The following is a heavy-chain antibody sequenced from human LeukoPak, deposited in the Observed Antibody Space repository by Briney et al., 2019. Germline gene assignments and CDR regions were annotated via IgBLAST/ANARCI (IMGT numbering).Heavy chain of an antibody. D-gene: IGHD6-13*01. J-gene: IGHJ4*02. Sequence: PGGSLRLSCAASGFTFSSNWMNWVRQAPGEGLEWVATIKQEGSEKHYVDSVKGRFTISRDNAKNSLYLQMNSLRAGDTAVYYCAKPNSSSWYLVYWGQGTLVTVSS. V-gene: IGHV3-7*03. CDR2: IKQEGSEK. CDR3: AKPNSSSWYLVY. CDR1: GFTFSSNW.